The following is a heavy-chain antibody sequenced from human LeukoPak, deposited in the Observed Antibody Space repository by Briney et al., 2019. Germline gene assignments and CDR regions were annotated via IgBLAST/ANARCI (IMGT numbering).Heavy chain of an antibody. J-gene: IGHJ5*02. D-gene: IGHD2-2*01. CDR2: IYPDDSDT. CDR1: GYSFTSYW. V-gene: IGHV5-51*01. CDR3: ARQGLGYQLLFNRWFDP. Sequence: PGESLKISCKGSGYSFTSYWIGWVRQMPGKGLEWMGIIYPDDSDTRYSPSFQDQVTISADKSISTAYLEWSSLKASDTAMYYCARQGLGYQLLFNRWFDPWGQGTLVTVSS.